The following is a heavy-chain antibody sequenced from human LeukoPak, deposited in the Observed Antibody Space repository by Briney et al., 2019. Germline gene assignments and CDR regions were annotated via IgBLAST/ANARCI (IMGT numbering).Heavy chain of an antibody. CDR3: AIMGGSTTRAVDY. CDR2: IVPMFGIP. Sequence: SVKVSCKASGGTFNYYTINWVREAPGQGLEWMGRIVPMFGIPDYAQKFQGRVTLTADKSTSTAYMELSSLRSEDTAMYYCAIMGGSTTRAVDYWAQGTLVTVSS. V-gene: IGHV1-69*02. J-gene: IGHJ4*02. CDR1: GGTFNYYT. D-gene: IGHD2-8*01.